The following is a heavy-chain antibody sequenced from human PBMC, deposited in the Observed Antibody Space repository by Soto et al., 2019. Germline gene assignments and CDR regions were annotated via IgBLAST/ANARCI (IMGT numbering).Heavy chain of an antibody. Sequence: EVQLVESGGGLVQPGGSLRLSCAGSALTASKNYMSWVRQPPGKGLEWVSVIYSGGTTYYADSVKDRFSISRDNSKCTLYLQMDHLRAGDTAVYYCARGGSGSDWDYYGMDVWAQGTTVTVSS. CDR2: IYSGGTT. D-gene: IGHD3-10*01. J-gene: IGHJ6*02. CDR1: ALTASKNY. CDR3: ARGGSGSDWDYYGMDV. V-gene: IGHV3-66*01.